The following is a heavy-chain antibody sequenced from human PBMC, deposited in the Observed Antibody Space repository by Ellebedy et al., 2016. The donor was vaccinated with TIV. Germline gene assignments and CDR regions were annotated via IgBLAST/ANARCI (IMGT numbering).Heavy chain of an antibody. CDR3: AGGTHYNYGWDV. J-gene: IGHJ6*02. V-gene: IGHV4-61*03. CDR2: IHYTGST. CDR1: GGSISGTYTSYY. Sequence: GSLRLXCNVSGGSISGTYTSYYWAWLRQPPGKGLEWLGHIHYTGSTDYNPSLKSRLSISVDTSKNHFSLTVTSVTAADTAVYFCAGGTHYNYGWDVWGQGTTVIVS.